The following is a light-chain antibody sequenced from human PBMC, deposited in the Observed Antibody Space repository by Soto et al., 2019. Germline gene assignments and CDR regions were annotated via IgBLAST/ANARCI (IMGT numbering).Light chain of an antibody. Sequence: DTQMTQSPSTLSASVGDRVTIICRASQYISTWLAWYQQKPGKAPKLLIYKASTLESGVPSRFSGSGSGTEFTLTISSLQTDDFATYYCQQYASYPWTFGQGTKVEIK. CDR2: KAS. CDR1: QYISTW. J-gene: IGKJ1*01. V-gene: IGKV1-5*03. CDR3: QQYASYPWT.